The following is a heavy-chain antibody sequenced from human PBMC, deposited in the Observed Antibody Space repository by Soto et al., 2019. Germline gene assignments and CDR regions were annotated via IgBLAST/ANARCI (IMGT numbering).Heavy chain of an antibody. Sequence: GGSLRLSCAASGFTFSSYAMHWVRQAPGKGLEWVAVISYDGSNKYYADSVKGRFTISRDNSKNTLYLQMNSLRAEDTAVYYCARDCSGGSCYGMDVWGQGTTVTVS. D-gene: IGHD2-15*01. CDR1: GFTFSSYA. V-gene: IGHV3-30-3*01. CDR2: ISYDGSNK. CDR3: ARDCSGGSCYGMDV. J-gene: IGHJ6*02.